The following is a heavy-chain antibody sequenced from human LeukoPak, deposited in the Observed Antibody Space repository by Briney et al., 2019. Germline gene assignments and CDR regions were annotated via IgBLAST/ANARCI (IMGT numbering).Heavy chain of an antibody. Sequence: RSSETLSLTCTVSGRSISSSSYYWAWIRQPPGNGLEWIGSIYYSGSTYHNPPLKSRLTISVDTSKNQFSLRLSAVTAADTAVYYCARHIREYRSGWYGFGYWGEGTLVSVSS. CDR2: IYYSGST. CDR1: GRSISSSSYY. D-gene: IGHD6-19*01. J-gene: IGHJ4*02. V-gene: IGHV4-39*01. CDR3: ARHIREYRSGWYGFGY.